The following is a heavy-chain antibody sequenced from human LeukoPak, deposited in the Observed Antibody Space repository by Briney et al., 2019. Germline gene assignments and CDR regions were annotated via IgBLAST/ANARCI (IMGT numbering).Heavy chain of an antibody. D-gene: IGHD1-1*01. Sequence: SQTLSLTCTVSGGSISSGGYYWSWIRQPPGKGLEWIGYIYTSGSTNYNPSLKSRVTISVDTSKNQFSLKLSSVTAADTAVYYCASSTTYQYIDDYWGQGTLVTVSS. J-gene: IGHJ4*02. CDR1: GGSISSGGYY. CDR3: ASSTTYQYIDDY. CDR2: IYTSGST. V-gene: IGHV4-61*09.